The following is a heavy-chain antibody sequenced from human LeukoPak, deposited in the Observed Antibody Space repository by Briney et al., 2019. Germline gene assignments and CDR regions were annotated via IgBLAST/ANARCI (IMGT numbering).Heavy chain of an antibody. D-gene: IGHD4-17*01. CDR1: SGSISSGGYY. J-gene: IGHJ6*03. CDR3: ARSPTVTKGGYYYYYYMDV. Sequence: PSQTLSLTCTVSSGSISSGGYYWRWIRQPPGKGLEWIGYIYYSGSTYYNPSLKSRVTISVDTSKNQFSLKLSSVTAADTAVYYCARSPTVTKGGYYYYYYMDVWGKGTTVTVSS. V-gene: IGHV4-30-4*07. CDR2: IYYSGST.